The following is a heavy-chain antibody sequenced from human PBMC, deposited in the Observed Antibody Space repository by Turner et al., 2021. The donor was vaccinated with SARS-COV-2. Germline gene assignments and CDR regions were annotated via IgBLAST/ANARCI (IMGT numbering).Heavy chain of an antibody. CDR2: IIYSGST. D-gene: IGHD3-16*02. V-gene: IGHV4-39*01. CDR3: AGYLLHVEGLSSLGAFDL. J-gene: IGHJ3*01. CDR1: GGSITSSTYY. Sequence: LQLQACGPVLAPPAEPLPLSCSVSGGSITSSTYYWGWIRHPPGKGVEWIGSIIYSGSTYYNPSLKSRVTISVDTSKNQFSLKLTSVTAADTAVYYCAGYLLHVEGLSSLGAFDLWGQGTMVTMSS.